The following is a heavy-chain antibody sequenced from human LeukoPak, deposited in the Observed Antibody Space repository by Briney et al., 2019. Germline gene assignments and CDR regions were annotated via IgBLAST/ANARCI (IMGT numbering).Heavy chain of an antibody. J-gene: IGHJ5*02. Sequence: GGSLRLSCAASGFIFRNYNMNWVRQAPGKGLEWISYITLSSTTIYYADSVKGRFTISRDNAKNTLYLQMNSLRAEDTAVYYCAEVGATNWFDPWGQGTLVTVSS. CDR2: ITLSSTTI. CDR1: GFIFRNYN. D-gene: IGHD1-26*01. V-gene: IGHV3-48*04. CDR3: AEVGATNWFDP.